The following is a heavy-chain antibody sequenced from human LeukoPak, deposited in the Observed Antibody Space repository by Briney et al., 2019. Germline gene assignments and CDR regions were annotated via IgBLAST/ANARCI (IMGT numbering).Heavy chain of an antibody. V-gene: IGHV3-23*01. CDR3: AKDRDYYDSSGYYLYLFDY. Sequence: GGSLRLSCAASGFTFSSSGMHWVRQAPGKGLEWVSAISGSGGSTYYADSVKGRFTISRDNSKNTLYLQMNSLRAEDTAVYYCAKDRDYYDSSGYYLYLFDYWGQGTLVTVSS. CDR1: GFTFSSSG. D-gene: IGHD3-22*01. J-gene: IGHJ4*02. CDR2: ISGSGGST.